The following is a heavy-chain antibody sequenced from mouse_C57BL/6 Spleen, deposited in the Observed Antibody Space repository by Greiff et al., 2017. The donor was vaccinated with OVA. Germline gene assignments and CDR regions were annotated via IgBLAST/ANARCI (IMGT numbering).Heavy chain of an antibody. CDR3: ARQGYKGYFDV. Sequence: DVKLVESGGGLVKPGGSLKLSCAASGFTFSSYTMSWVRQTPEKRLEWVATISGGGGNTYYPDSVKGRFTISRDNAKNTLYLQMSSLRSEDTALYYCARQGYKGYFDVWGTGTTVTVSS. V-gene: IGHV5-9*01. CDR2: ISGGGGNT. D-gene: IGHD3-1*01. J-gene: IGHJ1*03. CDR1: GFTFSSYT.